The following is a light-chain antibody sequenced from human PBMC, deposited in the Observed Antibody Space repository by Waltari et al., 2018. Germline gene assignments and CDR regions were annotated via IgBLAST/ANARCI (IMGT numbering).Light chain of an antibody. Sequence: QSALTQPPSASGSPGQSVTIPCTGSSRDVAAYTLVSWYQQRPGRAPKLMIYEVSKRPSGVPDRFSGSKSGNTASLTVSGLQAEDEGDYYCCSFAGSLYVFGTATKVTVL. CDR3: CSFAGSLYV. J-gene: IGLJ1*01. V-gene: IGLV2-8*01. CDR1: SRDVAAYTL. CDR2: EVS.